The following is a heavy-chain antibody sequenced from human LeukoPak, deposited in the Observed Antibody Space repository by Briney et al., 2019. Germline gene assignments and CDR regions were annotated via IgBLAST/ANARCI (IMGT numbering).Heavy chain of an antibody. CDR1: GFTFSTYG. J-gene: IGHJ4*02. D-gene: IGHD5-12*01. CDR3: AKEATEKVATTLAY. CDR2: ISYDGNVK. V-gene: IGHV3-30*18. Sequence: GRSLRLSCAASGFTFSTYGMHWVRQAPGKGLEWVAVISYDGNVKYYADSVKGRFTISRDNSKNTLYLQMNSLRTEDTAVYYCAKEATEKVATTLAYWAQGTLVTVSS.